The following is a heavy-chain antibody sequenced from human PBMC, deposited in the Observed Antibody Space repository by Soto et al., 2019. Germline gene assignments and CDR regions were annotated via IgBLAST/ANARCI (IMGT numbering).Heavy chain of an antibody. Sequence: GASVKVSCKASGGTFSSYAISWVRQAPGQGLEWMGGIIPIFGTANYAQKFQGRVTITADKSTSTAYMELSSLRSEDTAVYYCARDRGDSSGWYYYYYYGMDVWGQGTTVTVSS. D-gene: IGHD6-19*01. V-gene: IGHV1-69*06. J-gene: IGHJ6*02. CDR2: IIPIFGTA. CDR1: GGTFSSYA. CDR3: ARDRGDSSGWYYYYYYGMDV.